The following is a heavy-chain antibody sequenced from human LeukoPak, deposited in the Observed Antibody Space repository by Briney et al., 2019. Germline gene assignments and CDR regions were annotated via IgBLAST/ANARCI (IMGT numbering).Heavy chain of an antibody. D-gene: IGHD5-24*01. CDR3: ARPPGRDGYNRYDY. J-gene: IGHJ4*02. CDR1: GYTFTGYY. CDR2: IDPDSGGT. V-gene: IGHV1-2*02. Sequence: ASVKVSCKPSGYTFTGYYMHWVRQAPGQGLEWMGWIDPDSGGTNYAQKLQGRVAMTRDTSISTAYMEVSRLRSDDTAVYYCARPPGRDGYNRYDYWGQGTLVTVSS.